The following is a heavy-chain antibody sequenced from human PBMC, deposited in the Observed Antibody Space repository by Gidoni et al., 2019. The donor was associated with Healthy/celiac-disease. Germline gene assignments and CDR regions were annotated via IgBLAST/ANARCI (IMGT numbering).Heavy chain of an antibody. D-gene: IGHD2-2*01. CDR1: GGSFSGYY. CDR3: ARSGVDIVVVPAARPIDY. J-gene: IGHJ4*02. CDR2: INHSGST. V-gene: IGHV4-34*01. Sequence: QVQLQQWGAGLLKPSETLSLTCAVYGGSFSGYYWSWIRQPPGKGLEWIGEINHSGSTNYNPSLKSRVTISVDTSKNQFSLKLSSVTAADTAVYYCARSGVDIVVVPAARPIDYWGQGTLVTVSS.